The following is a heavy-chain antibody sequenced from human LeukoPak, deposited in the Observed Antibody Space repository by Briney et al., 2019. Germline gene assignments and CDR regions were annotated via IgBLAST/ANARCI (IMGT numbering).Heavy chain of an antibody. V-gene: IGHV3-11*01. Sequence: LSLTCAVYGGSFSGYYWSWIRQPPGKGLEWVSYISSSGSTIYYADSVKGRFTISRDNAKNSLYLQMNSLRAEDTAVYYCASRSIAADVDYWGQGTLVTVSS. CDR3: ASRSIAADVDY. CDR1: GGSFSGYY. J-gene: IGHJ4*02. D-gene: IGHD6-6*01. CDR2: ISSSGSTI.